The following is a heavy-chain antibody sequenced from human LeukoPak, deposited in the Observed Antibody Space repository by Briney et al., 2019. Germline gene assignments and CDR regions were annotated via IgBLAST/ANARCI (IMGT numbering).Heavy chain of an antibody. CDR1: GFTFSSYC. J-gene: IGHJ4*02. V-gene: IGHV3-7*01. CDR3: ARGVYCISSYFDY. Sequence: GGSLRLSCAASGFTFSSYCMTWVRQAPGKGLEWVANIKQDGNEKYYVDSVKGRFTISRDNAKNSLYLQMNSLRAEDTAVYYCARGVYCISSYFDYWGQGTLVTVSS. D-gene: IGHD6-6*01. CDR2: IKQDGNEK.